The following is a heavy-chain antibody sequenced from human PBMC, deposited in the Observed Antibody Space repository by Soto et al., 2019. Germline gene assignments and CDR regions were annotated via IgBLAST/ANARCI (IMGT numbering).Heavy chain of an antibody. CDR3: ARGVLRYFDVEYGMDV. CDR2: IYYSGST. CDR1: GGSISSSSYY. Sequence: SETLSLTCTVSGGSISSSSYYWGWIRQPPGKGLEWIGSIYYSGSTYYNPSLKSRVTISVDTSKNQFSLKLSSVTAADTAVYYCARGVLRYFDVEYGMDVWGQGTTVTVSS. V-gene: IGHV4-39*01. D-gene: IGHD3-9*01. J-gene: IGHJ6*02.